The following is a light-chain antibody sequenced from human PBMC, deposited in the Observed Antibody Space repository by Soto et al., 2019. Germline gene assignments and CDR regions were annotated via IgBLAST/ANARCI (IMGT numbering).Light chain of an antibody. Sequence: VLTQSPATLSLSPVEISTLSCRASLNVNSYLAWYQQKPGQAPRLLIHGASSRATGIPDRFSGSGSGTDFTLTISRLEPEDFAVYYCQQYGRPFGQGTKVDI. V-gene: IGKV3-20*01. CDR2: GAS. J-gene: IGKJ1*01. CDR3: QQYGRP. CDR1: LNVNSY.